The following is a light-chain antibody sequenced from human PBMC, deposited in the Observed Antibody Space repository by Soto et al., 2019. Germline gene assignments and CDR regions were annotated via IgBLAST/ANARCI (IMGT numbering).Light chain of an antibody. CDR3: SSYTSSNTLAV. CDR1: SCDVGGYDY. J-gene: IGLJ3*02. Sequence: QSALTQPASVSGSPGQSITISCTGTSCDVGGYDYVSWYQQHPGKAPKLMIYDVSNRPSGVSNRFAGSKSGNTASLTISGLQAEDEADYYCSSYTSSNTLAVFGGGTKLTVL. V-gene: IGLV2-14*01. CDR2: DVS.